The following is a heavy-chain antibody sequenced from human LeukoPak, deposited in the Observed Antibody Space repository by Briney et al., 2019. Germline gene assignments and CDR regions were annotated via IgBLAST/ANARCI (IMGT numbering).Heavy chain of an antibody. CDR3: ARGGYCSGGSCRYMVYYYYYGMDV. D-gene: IGHD2-15*01. CDR1: GGSFSGYY. J-gene: IGHJ6*02. V-gene: IGHV4-34*01. Sequence: PSETLSLTCAVYGGSFSGYYWSWIRQPPGKGLEWIGEINHSGSTNYNPSLKSRVTISVDTSKNQFSLKLSSVTAADTAVYYCARGGYCSGGSCRYMVYYYYYGMDVWGQGTTVTVSS. CDR2: INHSGST.